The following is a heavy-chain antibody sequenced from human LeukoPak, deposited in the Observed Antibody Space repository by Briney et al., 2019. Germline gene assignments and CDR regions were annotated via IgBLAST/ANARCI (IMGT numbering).Heavy chain of an antibody. Sequence: GGSLRLSCAASGFTFSNYWMHWVRQAPGKGLEWVSSISSSSYYIYYADSVKGRFTISRDNAKNSLFLQMNSLRAEDTAVYYCGAAYSGSSPFDYWGQGTLVTVSS. CDR1: GFTFSNYW. CDR2: ISSSSYYI. J-gene: IGHJ4*02. V-gene: IGHV3-21*01. CDR3: GAAYSGSSPFDY. D-gene: IGHD1-26*01.